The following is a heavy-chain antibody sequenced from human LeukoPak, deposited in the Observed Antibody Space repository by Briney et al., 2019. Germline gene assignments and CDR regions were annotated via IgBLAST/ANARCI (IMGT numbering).Heavy chain of an antibody. CDR3: ARDRRGWYMYHHGPLFEY. J-gene: IGHJ4*02. CDR2: ISSNGGST. V-gene: IGHV3-64*01. D-gene: IGHD6-19*01. Sequence: QTGGSLRLSCAASGFTVSSNYMSWVRQAPGKGLEYVSAISSNGGSTYYANSVKGRFTISRDNSKNTLYLQMGSLRAEDMAVYYCARDRRGWYMYHHGPLFEYWGQGTLVTVSS. CDR1: GFTVSSNY.